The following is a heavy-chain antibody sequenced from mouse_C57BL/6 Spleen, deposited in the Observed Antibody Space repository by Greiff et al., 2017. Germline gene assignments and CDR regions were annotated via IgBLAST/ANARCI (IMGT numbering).Heavy chain of an antibody. CDR3: AKLLTGTDFDS. D-gene: IGHD4-1*01. V-gene: IGHV2-3*01. J-gene: IGHJ2*02. CDR2: IWGDGRT. CDR1: EFSLTSYG. Sequence: VQLQESGPGLVAPSQSLSITCTGSEFSLTSYGVSRVRQPPGKGLEWLGVIWGDGRTNFHSALITRLSNSKDNSKCQVFLKLNRLQTDDTATYYCAKLLTGTDFDSWGQGTSLTIFS.